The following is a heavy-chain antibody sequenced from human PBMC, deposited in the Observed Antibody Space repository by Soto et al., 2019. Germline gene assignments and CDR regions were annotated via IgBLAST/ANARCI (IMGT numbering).Heavy chain of an antibody. CDR2: IIPIFGTA. CDR3: ASPTSRGRYWGGFDY. J-gene: IGHJ4*02. V-gene: IGHV1-69*12. Sequence: QVQLVQSGAEVKKPGSSVKVSCKASGGTFSSYAISWVRQAPGQGLEWMGGIIPIFGTANYAQKFQGRVTITADESTSTAYVELSSLSSEDRAVYYCASPTSRGRYWGGFDYWGQGTLVTVSS. CDR1: GGTFSSYA. D-gene: IGHD1-26*01.